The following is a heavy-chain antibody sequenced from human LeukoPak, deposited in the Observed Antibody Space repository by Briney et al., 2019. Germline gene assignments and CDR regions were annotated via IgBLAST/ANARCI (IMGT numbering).Heavy chain of an antibody. D-gene: IGHD1-26*01. CDR1: GYTFTGYY. V-gene: IGHV1-2*02. CDR2: INPNSGGT. Sequence: ASVKVSCKASGYTFTGYYMHWVRPAPGQGLEWMGWINPNSGGTNYAQKFQGRVTMTRDTSISTVYMELSRLRSDDTAVYYCARVSRGWDDSYGMDVWGQGTTVTVSS. CDR3: ARVSRGWDDSYGMDV. J-gene: IGHJ6*02.